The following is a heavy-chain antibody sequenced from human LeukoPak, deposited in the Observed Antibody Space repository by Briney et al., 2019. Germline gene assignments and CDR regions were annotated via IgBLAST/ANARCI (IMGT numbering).Heavy chain of an antibody. V-gene: IGHV1-8*01. Sequence: GASAKVSCKASVDTFTSYDVSWVRQAPGQGVWWMGWMNPNSGNTGYAQKFQRSVTMTSNTSISPAYMELSSLRSEDTAVYYCASTLNCSSTSCYKNYYGMDVWGQGTTVTVSS. CDR3: ASTLNCSSTSCYKNYYGMDV. J-gene: IGHJ6*02. CDR1: VDTFTSYD. D-gene: IGHD2-2*02. CDR2: MNPNSGNT.